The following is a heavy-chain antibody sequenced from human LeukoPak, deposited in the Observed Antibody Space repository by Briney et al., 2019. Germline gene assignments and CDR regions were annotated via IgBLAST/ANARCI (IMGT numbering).Heavy chain of an antibody. CDR3: ARHKYSSGWPPEGAFDI. CDR2: INHGGST. V-gene: IGHV4-34*01. J-gene: IGHJ3*02. D-gene: IGHD6-19*01. CDR1: GGSFSGDF. Sequence: SETLSLTCAVYGGSFSGDFWSWIRQSPGKGLEWIGEINHGGSTTYNPSLQSRVTISVDTSKNQFSLKLSSVTAADTAVYYCARHKYSSGWPPEGAFDIWGQGTMVTVSS.